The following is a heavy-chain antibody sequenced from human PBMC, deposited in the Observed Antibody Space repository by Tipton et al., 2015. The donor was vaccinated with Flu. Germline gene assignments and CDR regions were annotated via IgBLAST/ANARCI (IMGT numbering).Heavy chain of an antibody. CDR1: GYSISSGYY. CDR3: ARHTGDSVRGVIDN. CDR2: VYHSGTT. Sequence: TLSLTCAVSGYSISSGYYWGWIRQPPGKGLEWIGSVYHSGTTYYNPSLESRVTISVDTSKNQFSLRLTSVTAADTAVFYCARHTGDSVRGVIDNWGQGALVTVSS. D-gene: IGHD3-10*02. V-gene: IGHV4-38-2*01. J-gene: IGHJ4*02.